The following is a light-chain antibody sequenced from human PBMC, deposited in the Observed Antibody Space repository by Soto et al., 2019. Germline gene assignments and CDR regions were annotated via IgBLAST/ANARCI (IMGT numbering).Light chain of an antibody. V-gene: IGKV1-5*03. CDR1: QSISNW. J-gene: IGKJ1*01. Sequence: DIQMTQSPSTLSASIGERVTITCRASQSISNWLAWHQQKPGKVPKILIYKASSLESGVPSRFSGSGSGTEFTLTISSLQPEDFATYYCQQYNGYRWTFGQGTKVDIK. CDR3: QQYNGYRWT. CDR2: KAS.